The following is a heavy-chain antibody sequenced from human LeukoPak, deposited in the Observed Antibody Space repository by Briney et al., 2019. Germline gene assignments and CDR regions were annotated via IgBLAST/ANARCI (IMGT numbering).Heavy chain of an antibody. CDR1: GYTFTGYY. CDR3: ARDTSRAAAGKY. CDR2: ISAYNGNT. J-gene: IGHJ4*02. D-gene: IGHD6-13*01. Sequence: GASVKVSCKASGYTFTGYYMHWVRQAPGQGLEWMGWISAYNGNTNYAQKLQGRVTMTTDTSTSTAYMELRSLRSDDTAVYYCARDTSRAAAGKYWGQGTLVTVSS. V-gene: IGHV1-18*04.